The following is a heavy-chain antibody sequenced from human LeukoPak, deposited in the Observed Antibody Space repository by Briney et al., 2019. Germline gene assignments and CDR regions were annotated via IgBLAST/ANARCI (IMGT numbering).Heavy chain of an antibody. Sequence: KPSETLSLTCTVSGGSISSSSYYWGWIRQPPGKGLEWIGSIYYSGNTHYNPSLKSRVTISVDTSKNQFSLKVTSVTAADTAVYYCQGVSLIGYCSGGSCVRPFIDYWGQGTLVTVSS. J-gene: IGHJ4*02. V-gene: IGHV4-39*07. D-gene: IGHD2-15*01. CDR3: QGVSLIGYCSGGSCVRPFIDY. CDR1: GGSISSSSYY. CDR2: IYYSGNT.